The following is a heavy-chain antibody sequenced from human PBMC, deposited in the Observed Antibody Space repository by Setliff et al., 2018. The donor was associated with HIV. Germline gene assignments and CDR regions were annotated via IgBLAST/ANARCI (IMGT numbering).Heavy chain of an antibody. CDR1: GYTFTSFA. CDR2: IDTNTGDP. Sequence: ASVKVSCKASGYTFTSFAMNWVRQAPGQGLEWMGWIDTNTGDPTYAQDFTGRFVFSLDTSVSTAYLQISSLKAEDTAVYYCARPLGYYYYYMDVWGKGTTVTVSS. J-gene: IGHJ6*03. D-gene: IGHD3-16*01. V-gene: IGHV7-4-1*02. CDR3: ARPLGYYYYYMDV.